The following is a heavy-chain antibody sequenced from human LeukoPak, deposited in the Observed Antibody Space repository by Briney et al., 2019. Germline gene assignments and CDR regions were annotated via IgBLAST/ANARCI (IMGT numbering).Heavy chain of an antibody. CDR3: AKGKVVVPAARYGWFDP. V-gene: IGHV3-23*01. Sequence: GGSLRLSCAASGFTFSSYAMSWVRQAPGKGLEWVSAISGSGGSTCYADSVKGRFTISRDSSKNTLYLQMNSLRAEDTAVYYCAKGKVVVPAARYGWFDPWGQGTLVTVSS. CDR1: GFTFSSYA. CDR2: ISGSGGST. D-gene: IGHD2-2*01. J-gene: IGHJ5*02.